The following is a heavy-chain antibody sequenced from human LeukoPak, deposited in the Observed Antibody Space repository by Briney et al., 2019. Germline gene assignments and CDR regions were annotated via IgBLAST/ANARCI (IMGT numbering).Heavy chain of an antibody. CDR1: GYTFTSYG. J-gene: IGHJ4*02. CDR3: ARGHYCTNGVCYLHYFDY. Sequence: ASVKVSCKASGYTFTSYGISWVRQAPGQGLEWMGWISAYNGNTNYAQKLQGRVTMTTDTSTSTAYMELRSLRSDDTAVYYCARGHYCTNGVCYLHYFDYWSQGTLVTVSS. CDR2: ISAYNGNT. D-gene: IGHD2-8*01. V-gene: IGHV1-18*01.